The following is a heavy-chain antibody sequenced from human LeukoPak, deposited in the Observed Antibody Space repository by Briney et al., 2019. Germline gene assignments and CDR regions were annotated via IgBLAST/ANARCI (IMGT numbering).Heavy chain of an antibody. D-gene: IGHD3-22*01. CDR2: IWYDGSNK. J-gene: IGHJ4*02. CDR1: GFTFSSYG. Sequence: GRSLRLSCAASGFTFSSYGMHWVRQAPGKGLEWVAVIWYDGSNKYYADSVKGRFTISRDNSKNTLYLQMNSLRAEDTAVYYCARELSDYYDSSGYQGYFDYWGQGTLVTVSS. V-gene: IGHV3-33*01. CDR3: ARELSDYYDSSGYQGYFDY.